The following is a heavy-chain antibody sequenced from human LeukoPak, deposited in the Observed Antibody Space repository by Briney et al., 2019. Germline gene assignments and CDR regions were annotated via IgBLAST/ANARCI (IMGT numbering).Heavy chain of an antibody. CDR3: AREVSSGWYEYDY. V-gene: IGHV3-21*04. D-gene: IGHD6-19*01. CDR2: ISATSSNI. Sequence: PGGSLRLSCAASGFSFSVSGMNWVRQAPGKGLEWVSYISATSSNINYADSVKGRFTISRDNSKNTLYLQMNSLRAEDTAVYYCAREVSSGWYEYDYWGQGTLVTVSS. CDR1: GFSFSVSG. J-gene: IGHJ4*02.